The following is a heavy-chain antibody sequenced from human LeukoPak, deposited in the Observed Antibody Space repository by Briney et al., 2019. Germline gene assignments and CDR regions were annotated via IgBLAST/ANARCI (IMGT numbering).Heavy chain of an antibody. CDR1: GFTFSSYA. J-gene: IGHJ4*02. Sequence: GGSLRLSCAASGFTFSSYAMHWVRQAPGKGLEWVAVISYDGSNKYYADSVKGRFTISRDNSKNTLYLQMNSLRAEDTAVYYCARGEGGWYAAYYFDYWGQGTLVTVSS. CDR3: ARGEGGWYAAYYFDY. V-gene: IGHV3-30*14. CDR2: ISYDGSNK. D-gene: IGHD6-19*01.